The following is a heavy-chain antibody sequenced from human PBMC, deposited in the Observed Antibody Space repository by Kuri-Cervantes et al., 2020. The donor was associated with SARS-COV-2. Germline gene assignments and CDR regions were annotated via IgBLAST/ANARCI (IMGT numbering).Heavy chain of an antibody. D-gene: IGHD2-15*01. J-gene: IGHJ5*02. CDR1: GYTFTGYY. CDR2: INPNSGGT. Sequence: ASVKVSCKASGYTFTGYYMHWVRQAPGQGLEWMGWINPNSGGTSYAQKFQGRVTMTEDTSTDTAYMELSSLRSEDTAVYYCATAPAVVAANWFDPWGQGTLVTVSS. CDR3: ATAPAVVAANWFDP. V-gene: IGHV1-2*02.